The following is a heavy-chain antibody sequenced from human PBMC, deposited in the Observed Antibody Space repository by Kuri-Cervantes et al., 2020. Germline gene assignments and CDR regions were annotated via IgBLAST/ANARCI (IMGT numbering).Heavy chain of an antibody. V-gene: IGHV1-24*01. CDR1: GYTLTELS. CDR3: ASTPPIILGYCSGGSCENLDY. Sequence: ASVKVSCKVSGYTLTELSMHWVRQAPGKGLEWMGGFDPEDGETIYAQKFQGRVTMTEDTSTDTAYMELSSLRSEDTAVYYCASTPPIILGYCSGGSCENLDYWGQGTLVTVSS. CDR2: FDPEDGET. D-gene: IGHD2-15*01. J-gene: IGHJ4*02.